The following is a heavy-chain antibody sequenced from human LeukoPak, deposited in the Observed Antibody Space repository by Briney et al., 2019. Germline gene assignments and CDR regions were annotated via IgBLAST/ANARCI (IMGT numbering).Heavy chain of an antibody. J-gene: IGHJ6*02. CDR3: ARLGYFDWSSYGMDV. CDR1: GGSFSGYY. D-gene: IGHD3-9*01. V-gene: IGHV4-34*01. CDR2: INHSGST. Sequence: SETLSLTCAVYGGSFSGYYWSWIRQPPGKGPEWIGEINHSGSTNYNPSLKSRVTISVDTSKNQFSLKLSSVTAADTAVYYCARLGYFDWSSYGMDVWGQGTTVTVSS.